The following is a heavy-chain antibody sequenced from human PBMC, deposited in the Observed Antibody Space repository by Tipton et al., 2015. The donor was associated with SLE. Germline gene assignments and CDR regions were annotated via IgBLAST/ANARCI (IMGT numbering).Heavy chain of an antibody. D-gene: IGHD5-24*01. CDR2: ISHNGGT. Sequence: LRLSCTVSGDSLSDSYWSWIRQPPGERLEWLGYISHNGGTAYNPSLSSEVTISIDTSKKQFYLRLSFATAADTAVYYCASLPIVEMARAYWGQGTLVTVSS. J-gene: IGHJ1*01. CDR3: ASLPIVEMARAY. CDR1: GDSLSDSY. V-gene: IGHV4-4*09.